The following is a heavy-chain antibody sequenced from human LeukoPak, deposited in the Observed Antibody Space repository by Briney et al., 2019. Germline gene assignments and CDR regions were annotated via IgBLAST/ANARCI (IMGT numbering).Heavy chain of an antibody. D-gene: IGHD2-21*01. CDR2: IRYDGSNK. CDR3: AKDRGAGSFYSTLDY. J-gene: IGHJ4*02. CDR1: GFTFSSYG. Sequence: GGSLRLSCAASGFTFSSYGMHWVRQAPGKGLEWVAFIRYDGSNKYYADSVKGRFTISRDNSKNTLYLQMNSLRAEDTAVYCCAKDRGAGSFYSTLDYWGQGTLVTVSS. V-gene: IGHV3-30*02.